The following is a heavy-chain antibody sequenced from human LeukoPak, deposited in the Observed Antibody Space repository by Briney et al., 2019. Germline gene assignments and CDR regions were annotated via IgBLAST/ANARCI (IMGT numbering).Heavy chain of an antibody. V-gene: IGHV3-30*02. CDR3: AELGITMIGGV. D-gene: IGHD3-10*02. CDR2: IRYDGIKK. Sequence: PGGSLRLSCAASGFIFSSYGMHWVRQAPGKGLEWVAFIRYDGIKKYYADSVKGRFTISRANSKNTLYLQMNSLRAEDTGVYYCAELGITMIGGVWGKGTTVTISS. CDR1: GFIFSSYG. J-gene: IGHJ6*04.